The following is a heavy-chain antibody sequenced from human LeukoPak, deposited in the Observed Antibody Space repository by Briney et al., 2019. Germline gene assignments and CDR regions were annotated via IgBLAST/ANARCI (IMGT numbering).Heavy chain of an antibody. Sequence: PGGSLRLSCAGSGFSFSSYWMHWVRQTPDKGLVWVSRINSYGTHRTYADSVKGRFTISRDNANKTLYLQMDSLSAEDTAIYYCARGVDFDYWGQGTHVTVSS. CDR2: INSYGTHR. V-gene: IGHV3-74*03. CDR3: ARGVDFDY. CDR1: GFSFSSYW. D-gene: IGHD3-16*01. J-gene: IGHJ4*02.